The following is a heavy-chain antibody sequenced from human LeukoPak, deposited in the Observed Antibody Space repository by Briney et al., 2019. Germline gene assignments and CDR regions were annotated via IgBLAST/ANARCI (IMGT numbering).Heavy chain of an antibody. CDR2: IYYSGST. CDR1: GGSISSYN. CDR3: ARVGSGTTGAYYYYGMDV. D-gene: IGHD1-1*01. Sequence: PSETLSLTCTVSGGSISSYNWSWIRQPPGKGLEWIGYIYYSGSTNYNPSLKSRVTISVDTSKNQFSLKLSSVTAADTAVYYCARVGSGTTGAYYYYGMDVWGKGTTVTVSS. J-gene: IGHJ6*04. V-gene: IGHV4-59*01.